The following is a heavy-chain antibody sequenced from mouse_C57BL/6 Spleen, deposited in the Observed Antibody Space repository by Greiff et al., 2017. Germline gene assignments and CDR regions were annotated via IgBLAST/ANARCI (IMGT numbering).Heavy chain of an antibody. Sequence: QVQLQQSGPGLVQPSQSLSITCTVSGFSLTSYGVHWVRQSPGKGLEWLGVIWSGGSTDATAAFMSRLSITKDNSKSQVFFKMNSLQADDTAIYSRAKGGGGSYGDYAMDYWGQGTSVTVSS. J-gene: IGHJ4*01. D-gene: IGHD1-1*02. CDR2: IWSGGST. CDR1: GFSLTSYG. CDR3: AKGGGGSYGDYAMDY. V-gene: IGHV2-5*01.